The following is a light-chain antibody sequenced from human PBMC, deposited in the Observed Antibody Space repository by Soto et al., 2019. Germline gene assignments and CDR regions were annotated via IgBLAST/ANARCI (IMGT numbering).Light chain of an antibody. CDR1: QSIATW. CDR3: QQYNDYQYT. J-gene: IGKJ2*01. V-gene: IGKV1-5*03. CDR2: KAT. Sequence: DIEMTQSPSTLSASVGDTVTITCRASQSIATWLAWYQQKPEKAPKLLISKATNVQSGVPSRFSGSGSGTEFSLTISSLQPEDFAIYYCQQYNDYQYTFGQGTKLEIK.